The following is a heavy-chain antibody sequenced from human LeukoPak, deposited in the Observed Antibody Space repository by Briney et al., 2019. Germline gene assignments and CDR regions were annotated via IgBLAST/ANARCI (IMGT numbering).Heavy chain of an antibody. V-gene: IGHV3-74*01. CDR2: INSDGSST. D-gene: IGHD3-22*01. CDR3: ARAEYYYDSSGYLHYDAFDI. J-gene: IGHJ3*02. Sequence: GSLRLSCAASGFTFSSYGMIWVRQAPGKGLVWVSRINSDGSSTSYADSVKGRFTISRDNAKNTLYLQMNSLRAEDTAVYYCARAEYYYDSSGYLHYDAFDIWGQGTMVTVSS. CDR1: GFTFSSYG.